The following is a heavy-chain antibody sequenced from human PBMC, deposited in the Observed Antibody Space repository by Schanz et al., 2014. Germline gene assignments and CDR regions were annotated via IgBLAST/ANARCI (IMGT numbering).Heavy chain of an antibody. V-gene: IGHV3-66*01. D-gene: IGHD5-18*01. CDR2: INTGVNT. J-gene: IGHJ4*02. CDR1: GFAVDNYY. CDR3: AKDAENTAMITDYFDY. Sequence: EVQVVESGGGLVQPGGSLRLSCTASGFAVDNYYMSCVRQAPGRGLEWVSAINTGVNTYYADSVRGRFTMSRDNSKNTLYLQMNSLRAGDAAVYYCAKDAENTAMITDYFDYWGQGTLVTVSS.